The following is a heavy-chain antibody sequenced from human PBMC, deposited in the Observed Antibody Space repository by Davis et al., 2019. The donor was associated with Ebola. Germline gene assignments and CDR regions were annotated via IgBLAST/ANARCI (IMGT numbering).Heavy chain of an antibody. D-gene: IGHD6-19*01. CDR3: ASGSGWSALVTGTDV. CDR1: GGSISSYY. CDR2: IYYSGST. J-gene: IGHJ6*02. V-gene: IGHV4-59*01. Sequence: SETLSLTCTVSGGSISSYYWSWIRQPPGKGLEWIGYIYYSGSTNYNPSLKSRVTISVDTSKNQFSLKLSSVTAADTAVYYCASGSGWSALVTGTDVWGQGTTVTVSS.